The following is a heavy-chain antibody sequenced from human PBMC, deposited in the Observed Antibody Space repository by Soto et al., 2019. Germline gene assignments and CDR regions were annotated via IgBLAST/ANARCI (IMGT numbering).Heavy chain of an antibody. Sequence: QVHLVESGGGVVQPGRSLRLSCAASGSTFSSYAMHWVRQAPGKGLQWVAIISYDGSDKYYADSVKGRFTISRDNSKNPLYTQINSLRAEDTAVYYCAKDHKGDLGYCLRTSCQYGMDVWGQGTTVTVSS. D-gene: IGHD2-15*01. CDR3: AKDHKGDLGYCLRTSCQYGMDV. J-gene: IGHJ6*02. CDR2: ISYDGSDK. CDR1: GSTFSSYA. V-gene: IGHV3-30*18.